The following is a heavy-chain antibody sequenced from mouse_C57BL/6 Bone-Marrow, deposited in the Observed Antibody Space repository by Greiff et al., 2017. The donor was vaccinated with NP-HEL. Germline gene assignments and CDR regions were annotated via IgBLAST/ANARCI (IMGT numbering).Heavy chain of an antibody. J-gene: IGHJ2*01. V-gene: IGHV1-55*01. CDR3: ARDYYGSSYDY. CDR2: IYPGSGST. CDR1: GYTFTSYW. D-gene: IGHD1-1*01. Sequence: QVQLQQPGAELVKPGASVKMSCKASGYTFTSYWITWVKQRPGQGLEWIGDIYPGSGSTKYKEKFKSKATLTVDTSSSTAYMQLSSLTSEDSAVYYCARDYYGSSYDYWGQGTTLTVSS.